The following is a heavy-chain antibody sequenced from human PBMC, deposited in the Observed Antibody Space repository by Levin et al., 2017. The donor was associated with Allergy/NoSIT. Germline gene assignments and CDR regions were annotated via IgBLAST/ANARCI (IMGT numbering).Heavy chain of an antibody. J-gene: IGHJ4*02. CDR1: GSSISSGYY. CDR2: RHHSGST. D-gene: IGHD6-13*01. V-gene: IGHV4-38-2*02. CDR3: ARDLAPPGSRSAPFDY. Sequence: SETLSLTCAVSGSSISSGYYWGWIRQPPGKGLEWIGSRHHSGSTYYNPSLKSRVTISLDTSKNQFSLRFNSVTAADTAVYYCARDLAPPGSRSAPFDYWGQGILVTVSS.